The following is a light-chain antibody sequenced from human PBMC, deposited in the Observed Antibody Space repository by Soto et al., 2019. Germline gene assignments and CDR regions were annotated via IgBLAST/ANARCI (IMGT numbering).Light chain of an antibody. CDR3: QQYGSSGT. V-gene: IGKV3-20*01. J-gene: IGKJ1*01. CDR1: QSVSSM. Sequence: MTPSPSTLFLSSGKVVTLSCRASQSVSSMLAWYQQKPGQSPRLLIYDASHRATGIPDRFSGSGSGTDFTLTISRLEPEDFAVYYCQQYGSSGTFGQGTKVDIK. CDR2: DAS.